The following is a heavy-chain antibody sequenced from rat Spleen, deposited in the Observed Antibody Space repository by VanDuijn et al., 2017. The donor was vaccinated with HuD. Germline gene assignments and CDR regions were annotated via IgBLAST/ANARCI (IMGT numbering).Heavy chain of an antibody. Sequence: QVQVKESGPGLVQPSQTLSLTCTVSGFSLTSNGVSWVRQTPGKGLEWIAAISSGGSTYYNSALKSRLSISRDTSKSQVFLKMKSLQTEDTAIYFCIRESLPGYNSHWFVYWGQGTLVTVSS. J-gene: IGHJ3*01. CDR1: GFSLTSNG. D-gene: IGHD1-4*01. CDR2: ISSGGST. V-gene: IGHV2S12*01. CDR3: IRESLPGYNSHWFVY.